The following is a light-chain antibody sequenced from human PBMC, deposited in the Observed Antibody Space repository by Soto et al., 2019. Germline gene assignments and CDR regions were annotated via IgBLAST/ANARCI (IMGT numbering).Light chain of an antibody. CDR3: QQYGSSST. Sequence: EIVLTQSPGTLSLSPGERATLSCRASQSVRSSYLAWYQQKPGQSPRLLIYDASNRATGIPDRFSGSGSGTDFTLAISRLEPGDFAVYYCQQYGSSSTFGQGTKVESK. V-gene: IGKV3-20*01. CDR2: DAS. CDR1: QSVRSSY. J-gene: IGKJ1*01.